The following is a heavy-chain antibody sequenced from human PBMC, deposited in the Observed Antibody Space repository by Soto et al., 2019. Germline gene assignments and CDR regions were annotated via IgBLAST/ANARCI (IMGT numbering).Heavy chain of an antibody. V-gene: IGHV1-58*01. J-gene: IGHJ4*02. D-gene: IGHD3-3*01. CDR1: GFTFTSSA. CDR2: IVVGSGNT. Sequence: SVKVSCKASGFTFTSSAVQWVRQARGQRLEWIGWIVVGSGNTNYAQKFQERVTITRDMSTSTAYMELSSLRSEDTAVYYCAADLYYDFWSGYYPPFGYWGQGTLVTVSS. CDR3: AADLYYDFWSGYYPPFGY.